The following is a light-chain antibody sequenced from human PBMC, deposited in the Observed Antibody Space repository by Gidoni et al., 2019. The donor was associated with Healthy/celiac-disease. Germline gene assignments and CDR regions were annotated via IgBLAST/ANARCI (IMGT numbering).Light chain of an antibody. V-gene: IGKV1-9*01. J-gene: IGKJ2*01. CDR2: AAS. CDR1: QGISSY. Sequence: IQSPQSPSSLSASVGDRVTITCLASQGISSYLAWYQQQPGKAPKLLIYAASTLQSGVPSMFSGSGSGTDFTLTISILQPEDFATYYCQQLNSYPFFGQGTKLEIK. CDR3: QQLNSYPF.